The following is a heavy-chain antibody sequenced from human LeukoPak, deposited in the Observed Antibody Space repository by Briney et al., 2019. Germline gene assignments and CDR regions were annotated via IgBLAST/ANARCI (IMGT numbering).Heavy chain of an antibody. CDR2: IIPILGIT. CDR3: ARSGMPRQGPPDY. V-gene: IGHV1-69*04. Sequence: SVKVSCKASGGTFSSYAISWVRQAPGQGLEWMGRIIPILGITNYAQKFQGRVTITADKSTSTAYMELSSLRSEDTAVYYCARSGMPRQGPPDYWGQGTLVTVSS. CDR1: GGTFSSYA. J-gene: IGHJ4*02. D-gene: IGHD3-10*01.